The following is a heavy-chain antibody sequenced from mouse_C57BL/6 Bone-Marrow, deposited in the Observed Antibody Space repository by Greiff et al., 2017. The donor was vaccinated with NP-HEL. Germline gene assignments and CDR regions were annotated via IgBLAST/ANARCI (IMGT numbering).Heavy chain of an antibody. CDR3: VRQGYDGYYLDY. V-gene: IGHV10-1*01. CDR2: IRSKSNNYAT. J-gene: IGHJ2*01. Sequence: DVQLVESGGGLVQPPLPLPPPFSSSFFLFNTSSINFFLHSPGKGLEWVARIRSKSNNYATYYADSLKDRFTISRDDSESMLYLQMNNLKTEDTAMYYCVRQGYDGYYLDYWGQGTTLTVSS. D-gene: IGHD2-3*01. CDR1: FFLFNTSS.